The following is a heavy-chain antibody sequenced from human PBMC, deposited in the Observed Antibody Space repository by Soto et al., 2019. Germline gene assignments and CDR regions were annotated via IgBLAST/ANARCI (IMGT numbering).Heavy chain of an antibody. CDR2: IYYSGST. V-gene: IGHV4-59*01. CDR1: GGSISSYY. J-gene: IGHJ6*02. D-gene: IGHD3-10*01. Sequence: SETLSLTCTVSGGSISSYYWSGIRQPPGKGLEWIGYIYYSGSTNYNPSLKSRVTISVDTSKNQFSLKLSSVTAADTAVYYCARDLGYGSGSYYNPDYYYGMDVWGQGTTVTVSS. CDR3: ARDLGYGSGSYYNPDYYYGMDV.